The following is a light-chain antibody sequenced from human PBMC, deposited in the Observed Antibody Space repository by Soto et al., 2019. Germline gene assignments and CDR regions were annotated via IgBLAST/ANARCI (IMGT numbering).Light chain of an antibody. CDR1: KLGDKY. V-gene: IGLV3-1*01. Sequence: SYELTQPPSVSVSPGQTASITCSGDKLGDKYACWYQQKPGQSPVLVIYQDSERPSGIPERFSGSNSGNTATLTISETQAMDEADYYCQAWDSSTVVFGGGTKLTVL. J-gene: IGLJ2*01. CDR3: QAWDSSTVV. CDR2: QDS.